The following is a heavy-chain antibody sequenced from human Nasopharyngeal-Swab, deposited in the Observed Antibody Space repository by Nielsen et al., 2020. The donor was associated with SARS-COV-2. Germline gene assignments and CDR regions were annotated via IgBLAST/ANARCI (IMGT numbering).Heavy chain of an antibody. V-gene: IGHV1-69*05. CDR1: GGTFSSYA. J-gene: IGHJ4*02. Sequence: SVKVSCKASGGTFSSYAISWVRQAPGQGLEWMGGIIPIFGTANYAQKFQGRVTMTRDTSTSTVYMELSSLRSEDTAVYYCARAEGYYYDSSGYYYWGQGTLVTVSS. CDR3: ARAEGYYYDSSGYYY. CDR2: IIPIFGTA. D-gene: IGHD3-22*01.